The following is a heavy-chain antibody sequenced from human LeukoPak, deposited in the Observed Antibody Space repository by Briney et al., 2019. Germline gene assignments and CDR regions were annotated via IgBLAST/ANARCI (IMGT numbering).Heavy chain of an antibody. CDR3: ARDWSSGGWAPGY. Sequence: GGSVRLSCAASGFTFSSYWMSWVRQAPGKGLEWVANIKQDGSEKYYVDSVKGRVTISRDNAKNSLYLQMNSLGAEDTAVYYCARDWSSGGWAPGYWGQGTLVSVSS. J-gene: IGHJ4*02. CDR1: GFTFSSYW. CDR2: IKQDGSEK. D-gene: IGHD6-25*01. V-gene: IGHV3-7*04.